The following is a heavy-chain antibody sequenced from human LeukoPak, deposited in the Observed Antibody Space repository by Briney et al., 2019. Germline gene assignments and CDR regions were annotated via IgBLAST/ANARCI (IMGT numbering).Heavy chain of an antibody. CDR3: AKGGTTGLYYFDY. J-gene: IGHJ4*02. D-gene: IGHD1-1*01. Sequence: PGGYLRLSCAASGFTFSSYAMSWVRQAPGKGLEWVSFISGSGAYTYYADSVRGRFTISRDNSKNTLYLQMNSLKAEDTAVYYCAKGGTTGLYYFDYWGQRTLVTVSS. CDR1: GFTFSSYA. V-gene: IGHV3-23*01. CDR2: ISGSGAYT.